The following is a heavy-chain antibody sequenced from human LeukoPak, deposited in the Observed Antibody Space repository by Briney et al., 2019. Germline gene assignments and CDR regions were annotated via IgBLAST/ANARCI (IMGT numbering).Heavy chain of an antibody. J-gene: IGHJ4*02. CDR1: GFPFSSYG. V-gene: IGHV3-33*01. CDR2: LVYDERS. D-gene: IGHD6-19*01. CDR3: ARDLSAAFDF. Sequence: SGGSLRPSCAASGFPFSSYGMHWVRQAPGKGLEWVARLVYDERSDYADSVKGRFSISRDNSKNTLFLDMSDLRVEDTAVYYCARDLSAAFDFWGQGVLVTVSS.